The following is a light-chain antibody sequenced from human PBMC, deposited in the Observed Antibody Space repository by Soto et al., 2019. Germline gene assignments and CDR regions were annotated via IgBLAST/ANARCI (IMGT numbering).Light chain of an antibody. CDR1: GGNVGSYKL. V-gene: IGLV2-23*02. Sequence: QSALTQPASVSGSPGQSITISGIGTGGNVGSYKLVSWYQQHPGKAPKLLFFEVNKRPSGVSNRFSGSKSGNTASLTISGLKVEDEADYYCCSSGGSPTYVFGTGTKVTVL. CDR3: CSSGGSPTYV. CDR2: EVN. J-gene: IGLJ1*01.